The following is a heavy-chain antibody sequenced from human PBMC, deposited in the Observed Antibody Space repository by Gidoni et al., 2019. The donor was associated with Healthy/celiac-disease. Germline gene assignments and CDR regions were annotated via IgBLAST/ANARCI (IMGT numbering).Heavy chain of an antibody. CDR1: GSNFSRYA. V-gene: IGHV3-30-3*01. J-gene: IGHJ4*02. D-gene: IGHD3-22*01. CDR2: ISYDGSNK. Sequence: QVPLGESGGGGVRAGRARRLSFAASGSNFSRYAMHWVRQAPGKGLEWVAVISYDGSNKYYADSVKSRFTISRDHSKNTLYLQINRLKAEDTGVYYCARDPSYDSSDSYSRGYFDYWGQGTLVTVSS. CDR3: ARDPSYDSSDSYSRGYFDY.